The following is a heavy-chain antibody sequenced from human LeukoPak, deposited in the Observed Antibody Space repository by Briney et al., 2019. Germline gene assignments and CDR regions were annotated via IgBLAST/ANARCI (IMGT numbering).Heavy chain of an antibody. CDR2: IKLNGINN. CDR3: AREGNNYYDTNAYYPPFDY. CDR1: GFTFSGYW. J-gene: IGHJ4*02. D-gene: IGHD3-22*01. Sequence: GGSLRLSCAASGFTFSGYWMSWVRQAPGKGLEWVADIKLNGINNYYMTSVKRRFTISRDNAKNSLYLQMNSLRAEDTAVYYCAREGNNYYDTNAYYPPFDYWGQGTLVTVSS. V-gene: IGHV3-7*01.